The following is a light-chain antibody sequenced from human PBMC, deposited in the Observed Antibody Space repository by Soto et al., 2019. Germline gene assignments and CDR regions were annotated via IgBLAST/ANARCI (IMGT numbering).Light chain of an antibody. V-gene: IGKV1D-16*01. Sequence: DIQMTQSPSSLSASVGDRVTITCRASQGISSWLAWYQQKPEKAPKSLIYAASSLQSGVPSRFSGSGSGTDFTLKISRVEAEDIGVYYCMQGLQTPLTFGGGTKVEIK. J-gene: IGKJ4*01. CDR3: MQGLQTPLT. CDR2: AAS. CDR1: QGISSW.